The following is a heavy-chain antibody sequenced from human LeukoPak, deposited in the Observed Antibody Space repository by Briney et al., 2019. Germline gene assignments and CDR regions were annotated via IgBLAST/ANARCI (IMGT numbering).Heavy chain of an antibody. CDR2: ISWNSGSI. Sequence: GGSLRLSCAASGFTFDDYAMHWVRQAPGKGLEWVSGISWNSGSIGYADSVKGRFTISRDNAKNSLYLQMNSLRAEDTAVYYCARAEWLRFPDYWGQGTLVTVSS. D-gene: IGHD5-12*01. J-gene: IGHJ4*02. V-gene: IGHV3-9*01. CDR3: ARAEWLRFPDY. CDR1: GFTFDDYA.